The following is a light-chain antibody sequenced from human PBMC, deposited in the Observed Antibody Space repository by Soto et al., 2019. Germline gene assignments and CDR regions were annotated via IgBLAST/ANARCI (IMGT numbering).Light chain of an antibody. CDR1: SSDVGSYNL. V-gene: IGLV2-23*01. CDR2: EGS. J-gene: IGLJ1*01. CDR3: CSYAGSSPYV. Sequence: QSALTQPASVSGSPGQSITISCTGTSSDVGSYNLVSWYQQHPGKAPKLMIYEGSKRPSGVSNRFSGSKSGNTASLTISGLRAEDEAGYYCCSYAGSSPYVFGTGTKGTVL.